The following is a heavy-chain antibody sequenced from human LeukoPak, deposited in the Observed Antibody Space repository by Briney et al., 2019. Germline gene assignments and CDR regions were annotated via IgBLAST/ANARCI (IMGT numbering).Heavy chain of an antibody. J-gene: IGHJ3*02. CDR3: ARPRLEYCSGGSCFDAFDI. CDR2: ISGSGSTT. V-gene: IGHV3-23*01. CDR1: GFTFSSYA. Sequence: PGGSLRLSCAASGFTFSSYAVSWVRQAPGKGLEWVSAISGSGSTTYYADSVKGRFTISRDNSKNTLFLQMNSLTAEDTAIYSCARPRLEYCSGGSCFDAFDIWGQGTMVTVSS. D-gene: IGHD2-15*01.